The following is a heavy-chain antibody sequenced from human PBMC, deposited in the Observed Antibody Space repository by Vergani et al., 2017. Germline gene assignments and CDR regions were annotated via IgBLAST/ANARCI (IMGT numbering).Heavy chain of an antibody. CDR3: ARATNSGSYYYYYGMDV. D-gene: IGHD1-26*01. J-gene: IGHJ6*02. CDR2: IIPIFGTA. V-gene: IGHV1-69*06. Sequence: QVQLVQSGAEVKKPASSVKVSCKASGGTFSSYAISWVRQAPGQGLEWMGGIIPIFGTANYAQKFQGRVTITADKSTSTAYMALSSLRSEDTAVYYCARATNSGSYYYYYGMDVWGQGTTVTVSS. CDR1: GGTFSSYA.